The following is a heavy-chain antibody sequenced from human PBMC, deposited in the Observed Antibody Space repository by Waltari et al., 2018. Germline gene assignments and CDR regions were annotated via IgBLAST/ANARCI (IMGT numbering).Heavy chain of an antibody. CDR3: ARAGFYRFDY. Sequence: EVQLGESGGVLVQPGGSLGPSCTGSGFTFSDYWMHWVRQAPGKGPVWVSRINPDGSDTTYADSVKGRFTISRDNAKDTLYLQMNSLRVEDTAVYYCARAGFYRFDYWGHGTLATVSS. D-gene: IGHD3-16*02. CDR2: INPDGSDT. V-gene: IGHV3-74*01. CDR1: GFTFSDYW. J-gene: IGHJ4*01.